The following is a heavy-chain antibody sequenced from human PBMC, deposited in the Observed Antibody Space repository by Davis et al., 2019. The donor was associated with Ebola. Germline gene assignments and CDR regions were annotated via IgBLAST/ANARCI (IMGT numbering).Heavy chain of an antibody. D-gene: IGHD6-6*01. CDR3: ARVRVYSSSSYWSDP. CDR1: GGTFSSYA. Sequence: SVKVSCKASGGTFSSYAISWVRQAPGQGLEWMGGIIPIFGTANYAQKFQGRVTITADKSTSTAYMELSSLRSEDTAVYYCARVRVYSSSSYWSDPWGQGTLVTVSS. J-gene: IGHJ5*02. CDR2: IIPIFGTA. V-gene: IGHV1-69*06.